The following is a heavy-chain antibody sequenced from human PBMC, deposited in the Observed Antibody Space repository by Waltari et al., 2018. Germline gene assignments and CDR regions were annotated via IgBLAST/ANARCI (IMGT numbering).Heavy chain of an antibody. D-gene: IGHD1-1*01. J-gene: IGHJ4*02. CDR2: VRGDGKT. Sequence: QLQLQESGPGLVKPSGTLSLICAVSGYYMGTSDYWSWVRQPPGKGLEWIGQVRGDGKTNYNPSFASRVTMSLDTSTYHCALKLTSATAADTALYYCARDRGRGLYLDTWGQGTLVTVSP. V-gene: IGHV4-4*02. CDR1: GYYMGTSDY. CDR3: ARDRGRGLYLDT.